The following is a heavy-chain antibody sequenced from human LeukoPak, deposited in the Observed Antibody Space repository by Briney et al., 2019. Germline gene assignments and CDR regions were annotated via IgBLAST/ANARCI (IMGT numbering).Heavy chain of an antibody. D-gene: IGHD5-18*01. CDR1: GFTFSSYG. J-gene: IGHJ4*02. V-gene: IGHV3-30*18. CDR2: ISYDGSNK. Sequence: GGSLRLSCAASGFTFSSYGMHWVRQAPGKGLEWVAVISYDGSNKYYADSVKGRFTISRDNSKNTLYLQMNSLRAEDTAVYYCAKALQLWPLDYWGQGTLVTVSS. CDR3: AKALQLWPLDY.